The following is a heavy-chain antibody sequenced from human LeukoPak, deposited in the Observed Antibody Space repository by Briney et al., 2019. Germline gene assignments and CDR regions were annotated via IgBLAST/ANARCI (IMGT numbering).Heavy chain of an antibody. J-gene: IGHJ4*02. CDR2: LHFSGTP. V-gene: IGHV4-39*01. CDR1: DDSISTNNYY. CDR3: TRGGDGYKLGDF. Sequence: PSETLSLTCTVSDDSISTNNYYWSWIRQPPGKGLEWVGTLHFSGTPYYSPSLNSRVSISVDTSKNQFSLMLKSVTATDTAGYYCTRGGDGYKLGDFWGQGTLVTVSS. D-gene: IGHD5-24*01.